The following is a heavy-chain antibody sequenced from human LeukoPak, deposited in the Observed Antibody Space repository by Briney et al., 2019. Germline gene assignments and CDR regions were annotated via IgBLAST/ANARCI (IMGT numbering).Heavy chain of an antibody. D-gene: IGHD2-2*01. J-gene: IGHJ6*03. CDR2: IIPHLGIA. V-gene: IGHV1-69*02. CDR3: ASCSSTSCDIGNYYYYYMDV. CDR1: GYSFSSYS. Sequence: SVTVSCKASGYSFSSYSICCLLQHPAQGRLWMGRIIPHLGIANYAQKLQGRVTITADKSTSKAYLELSSLRSEDTAVYYCASCSSTSCDIGNYYYYYMDVWGKGTTVTVSS.